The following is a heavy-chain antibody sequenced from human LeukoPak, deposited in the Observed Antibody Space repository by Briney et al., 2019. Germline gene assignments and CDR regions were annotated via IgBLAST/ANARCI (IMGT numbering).Heavy chain of an antibody. CDR1: GFTFSSYS. V-gene: IGHV3-21*01. J-gene: IGHJ4*02. Sequence: GGSLRLSCAASGFTFSSYSINWVRQAPGKGLEWVSSISSSSNYMYYADSVKGRFTISRDNVKNSLYLQVNALRAEDTAVYYCARDGIASAQMYYFDYWGQGTLVTVSS. CDR3: ARDGIASAQMYYFDY. D-gene: IGHD6-13*01. CDR2: ISSSSNYM.